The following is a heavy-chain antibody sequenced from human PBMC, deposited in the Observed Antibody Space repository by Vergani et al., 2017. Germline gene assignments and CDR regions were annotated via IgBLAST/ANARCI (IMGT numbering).Heavy chain of an antibody. CDR3: ARYRDKRGIDC. D-gene: IGHD1-26*01. CDR2: IYTSGST. CDR1: GGSISSGSYY. J-gene: IGHJ4*01. Sequence: QVQLQESGPGLVKPSQTLSLTCTVSGGSISSGSYYWSWIRQPAGKGLEWIGRIYTSGSTNYNPSLKSRVTISVDTSKNQFSLKLSSVTAADTAVYYCARYRDKRGIDCWSQGTLVTVSS. V-gene: IGHV4-61*02.